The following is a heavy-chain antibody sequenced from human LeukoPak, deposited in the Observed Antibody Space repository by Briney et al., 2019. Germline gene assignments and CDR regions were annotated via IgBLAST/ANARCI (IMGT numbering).Heavy chain of an antibody. CDR2: ISSSSSTI. V-gene: IGHV3-48*04. CDR1: GFTFSSYS. J-gene: IGHJ6*03. CDR3: ARWVEYCSSTSGYMGYHYYYYMDV. D-gene: IGHD2-2*02. Sequence: GGSLRLSCSASGFTFSSYSMNWVRQAPGKGLEGVSYISSSSSTIYYADSVKGRFTISRDNAKNSLYLPTNRPTGEAKAVYYCARWVEYCSSTSGYMGYHYYYYMDVWGKGTPVTVSS.